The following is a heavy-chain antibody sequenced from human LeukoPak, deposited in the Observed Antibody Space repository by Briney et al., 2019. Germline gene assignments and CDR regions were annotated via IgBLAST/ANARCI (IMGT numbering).Heavy chain of an antibody. V-gene: IGHV3-20*04. CDR3: ARRSGYDSNYFDY. J-gene: IGHJ4*02. Sequence: GGSLRLSCAASGFTFDDYGMTWVRQAPGKGLEWVSGINWNGGSTGYADSVKGRFTISRDNAKNSLYLQMNNLRAEDTALYYCARRSGYDSNYFDYWGQGTLVTVSS. CDR1: GFTFDDYG. CDR2: INWNGGST. D-gene: IGHD5-12*01.